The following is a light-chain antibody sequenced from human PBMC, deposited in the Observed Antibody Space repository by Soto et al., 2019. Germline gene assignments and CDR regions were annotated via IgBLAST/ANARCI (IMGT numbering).Light chain of an antibody. CDR3: MQSTQLPPT. Sequence: DVVMXQTPXSLXXAPGQPASISCKSSQSLLHITGETFLFWYLQKPGQSPQLLIYEVSTRVSGVPDRFSGSGSGTDFTLEISRVETDDVGIYYCMQSTQLPPTFGQGTRLEIK. V-gene: IGKV2D-29*02. CDR2: EVS. J-gene: IGKJ5*01. CDR1: QSLLHITGETF.